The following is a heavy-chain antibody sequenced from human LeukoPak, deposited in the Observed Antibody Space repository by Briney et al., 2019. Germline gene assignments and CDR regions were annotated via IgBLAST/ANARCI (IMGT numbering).Heavy chain of an antibody. Sequence: WVRQPPGKGLEWIGSIYYSGSTYYKTSLKSRVTISVDTSKNQFSLKLSSVTAADTAVYYCARGVNWNPLPFDYWGQGTLVTVSS. D-gene: IGHD1-20*01. CDR2: IYYSGST. CDR3: ARGVNWNPLPFDY. V-gene: IGHV4-39*07. J-gene: IGHJ4*02.